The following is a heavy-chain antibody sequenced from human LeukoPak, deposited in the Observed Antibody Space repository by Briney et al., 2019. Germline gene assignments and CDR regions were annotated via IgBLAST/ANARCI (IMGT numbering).Heavy chain of an antibody. J-gene: IGHJ4*02. D-gene: IGHD1-26*01. V-gene: IGHV3-74*01. CDR1: GFSFSSYA. CDR3: ATAQVGAPTDF. Sequence: PGGSLRLSCTASGFSFSSYAIYWVRQAPGKGLVWVARVHGDGYSISYADSVRGRFTISRDNAKDTLYLHMNSLRPEDTAVYYCATAQVGAPTDFWGQGTRVTVSS. CDR2: VHGDGYSI.